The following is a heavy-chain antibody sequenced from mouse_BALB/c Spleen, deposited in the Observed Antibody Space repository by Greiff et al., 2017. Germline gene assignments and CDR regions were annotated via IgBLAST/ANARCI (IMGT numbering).Heavy chain of an antibody. V-gene: IGHV5-4*02. CDR1: GFTFSDYY. CDR2: ISDGGSYT. D-gene: IGHD2-4*01. J-gene: IGHJ3*01. CDR3: ARDSMITTSGAWFAY. Sequence: DVKLVESGGGLVKPGGSLKLSCAASGFTFSDYYMYWVRQTPEKRLEWVATISDGGSYTYYPDSVKGRFTISRDNAKNNLYLQMSSLKSEDTAMYYCARDSMITTSGAWFAYWGQGTLVTVSA.